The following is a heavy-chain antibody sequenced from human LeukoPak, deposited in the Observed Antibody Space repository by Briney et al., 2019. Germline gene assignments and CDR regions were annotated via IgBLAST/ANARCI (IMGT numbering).Heavy chain of an antibody. D-gene: IGHD3-22*01. CDR2: IRYVGSNK. CDR1: GLTFTIDW. J-gene: IGHJ4*02. CDR3: AKDGNPTPIVVALYYFDY. Sequence: PGGCLRLSRAPSGLTFTIDWTSSVRQVPGKGLEWVAFIRYVGSNKYYADSEKGRFTISRDNSKNTLYLQMNSLRAEDTAVYYCAKDGNPTPIVVALYYFDYWGQGTLVTVSS. V-gene: IGHV3-30*02.